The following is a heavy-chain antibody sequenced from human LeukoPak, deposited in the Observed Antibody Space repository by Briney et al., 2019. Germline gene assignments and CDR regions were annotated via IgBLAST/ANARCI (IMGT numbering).Heavy chain of an antibody. D-gene: IGHD3-9*01. Sequence: PSETLSLTCAVSGASIGSDKWWSWVRQPPGKGPEWIGEINHSGNTNYSPSLKSRVTMSADKSKNEFSLRLTSVTAADTAVYYCARAGVWLPAVWGQGTLVTVSS. V-gene: IGHV4-4*02. J-gene: IGHJ4*02. CDR2: INHSGNT. CDR1: GASIGSDKW. CDR3: ARAGVWLPAV.